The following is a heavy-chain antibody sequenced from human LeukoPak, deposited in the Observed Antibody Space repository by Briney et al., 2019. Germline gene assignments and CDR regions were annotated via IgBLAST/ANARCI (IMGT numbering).Heavy chain of an antibody. CDR3: ARDGGYSYGYGY. D-gene: IGHD5-18*01. J-gene: IGHJ4*02. CDR1: GGSFSGYY. CDR2: IYYSWST. V-gene: IGHV4-59*01. Sequence: SETLSLPCAVYGGSFSGYYWSWIRQPPGKGLEWIGYIYYSWSTNYHPSLKSRVTISVDTSKNQFSLKLSSVTAADTAVYYCARDGGYSYGYGYWGQGTLVTVSS.